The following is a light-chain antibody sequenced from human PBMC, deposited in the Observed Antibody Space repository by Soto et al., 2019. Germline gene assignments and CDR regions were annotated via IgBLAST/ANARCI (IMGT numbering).Light chain of an antibody. Sequence: QSALTQPPSVSGSPGQSVTISCTGTSSDVGSYDRVSWYQQPPGTAPKLLIYEVSNRPSGVPDRFSGSKSGNTASLTISGLPAEDEADYYCSSYTSSSLYVFGTGTKLTVL. V-gene: IGLV2-18*02. CDR2: EVS. CDR3: SSYTSSSLYV. J-gene: IGLJ1*01. CDR1: SSDVGSYDR.